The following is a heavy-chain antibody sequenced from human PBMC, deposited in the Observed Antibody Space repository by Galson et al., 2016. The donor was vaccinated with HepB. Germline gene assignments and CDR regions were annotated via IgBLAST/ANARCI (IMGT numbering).Heavy chain of an antibody. D-gene: IGHD4-17*01. J-gene: IGHJ4*02. CDR3: ARENGDYLFIDY. Sequence: SLRLSCAASGLTFSRFWMTWVRQAPGKGLEWVANINHDGSEKHYLDSVRGRFTIPRDNAKNSLYLQMNSLRAEDAAVYYCARENGDYLFIDYWGQGTLVTVSS. CDR2: INHDGSEK. CDR1: GLTFSRFW. V-gene: IGHV3-7*01.